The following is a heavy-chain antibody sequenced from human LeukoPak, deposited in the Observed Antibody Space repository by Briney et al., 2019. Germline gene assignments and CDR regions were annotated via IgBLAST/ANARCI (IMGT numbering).Heavy chain of an antibody. CDR1: GFTFSSYW. D-gene: IGHD1-26*01. Sequence: PGGSLRLSCAASGFTFSSYWMHWVRQAPGKGLVWVSRINSDGSSTNYADSVKGRFTISRDNAKNTLYLQMNSLRAEDTAVYYCARVVGAGYFDLWGRGTLVTVSS. V-gene: IGHV3-74*01. J-gene: IGHJ2*01. CDR3: ARVVGAGYFDL. CDR2: INSDGSST.